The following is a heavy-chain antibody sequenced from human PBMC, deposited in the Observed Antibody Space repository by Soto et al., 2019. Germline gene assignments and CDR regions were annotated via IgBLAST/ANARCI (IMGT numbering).Heavy chain of an antibody. J-gene: IGHJ4*02. CDR1: RGTVSSFA. CDR3: ARLGYSDYEPDY. CDR2: IIPIFGTA. Sequence: XVKVSCKASRGTVSSFAISWVRQAPGQGLEWMGGIIPIFGTANYAQKFQGRVTITADESTSTVYMDLSSLRSEDTAVYYCARLGYSDYEPDYWGQGTLVTVSS. V-gene: IGHV1-69*13. D-gene: IGHD5-12*01.